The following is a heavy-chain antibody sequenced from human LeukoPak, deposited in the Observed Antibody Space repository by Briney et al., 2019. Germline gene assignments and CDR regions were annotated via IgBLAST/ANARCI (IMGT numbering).Heavy chain of an antibody. Sequence: SETLSLTCAVSGGSISGYYWSWIRQPPGKGLEWIGYIYDSGGTNYNPSLKSRVTISVDTSKNQFSLKLNSVTAADTAVYYCAASPSRRFDYWGQGTLVTVSS. J-gene: IGHJ4*02. V-gene: IGHV4-59*01. CDR2: IYDSGGT. D-gene: IGHD2-2*01. CDR3: AASPSRRFDY. CDR1: GGSISGYY.